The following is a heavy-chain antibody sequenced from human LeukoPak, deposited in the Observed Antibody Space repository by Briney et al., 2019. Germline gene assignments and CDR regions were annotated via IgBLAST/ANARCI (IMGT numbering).Heavy chain of an antibody. CDR3: ARGSNWGRRYNWFDP. J-gene: IGHJ5*02. Sequence: SSETLSLTCAGYGVSFSGYYWSWIRQPPGKGLEWIREINHSGSTNYNPSLKSRVTISVDTSKNQFSLKLSSVTAADTAVYYCARGSNWGRRYNWFDPWGQGTLVTVSS. CDR2: INHSGST. CDR1: GVSFSGYY. V-gene: IGHV4-34*01. D-gene: IGHD7-27*01.